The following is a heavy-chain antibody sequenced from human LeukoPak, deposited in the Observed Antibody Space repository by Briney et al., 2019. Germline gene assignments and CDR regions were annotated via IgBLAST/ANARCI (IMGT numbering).Heavy chain of an antibody. J-gene: IGHJ4*02. V-gene: IGHV4-34*01. Sequence: SGTLSLTCAVYGGSFSGYYWSWTRQPPGKGLEWIGEINHSGSTNYNPSLKSRVTISVDTSKNQFSLKLSSVTAADTAVYYCASGTSFDYWGQGTLVTVSS. CDR3: ASGTSFDY. CDR2: INHSGST. CDR1: GGSFSGYY.